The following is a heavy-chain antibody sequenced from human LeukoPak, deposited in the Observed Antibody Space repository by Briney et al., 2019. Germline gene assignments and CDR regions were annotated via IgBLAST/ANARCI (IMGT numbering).Heavy chain of an antibody. J-gene: IGHJ4*02. CDR1: GFTFTNHW. Sequence: PGGSLRLSCVTSGFTFTNHWMSWVRQAPGKGLEWVANIREDGGHTNYVDSVRGRFTISRDNAKNSIYLQMNSLRVEDTAVYYCATDIVGGGDDYWGQGTLVIVSS. CDR2: IREDGGHT. CDR3: ATDIVGGGDDY. V-gene: IGHV3-7*01. D-gene: IGHD2-21*02.